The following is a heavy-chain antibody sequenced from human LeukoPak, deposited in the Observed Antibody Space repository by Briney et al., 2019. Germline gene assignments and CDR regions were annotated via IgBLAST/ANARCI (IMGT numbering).Heavy chain of an antibody. J-gene: IGHJ4*02. CDR1: GYTFTSYG. Sequence: GASVKVSCKASGYTFTSYGIRWVRPAPGQGLEWMGWIGAYNGNTNYAQKLQGRVTMTTDTSTSTAYMELRSLRSDDTAVYYCARRIRYSSSWIDLDYWGQGTLVTVSS. CDR2: IGAYNGNT. D-gene: IGHD6-13*01. CDR3: ARRIRYSSSWIDLDY. V-gene: IGHV1-18*01.